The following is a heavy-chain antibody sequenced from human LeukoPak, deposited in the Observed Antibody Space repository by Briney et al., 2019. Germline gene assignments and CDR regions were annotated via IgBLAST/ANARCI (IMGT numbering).Heavy chain of an antibody. V-gene: IGHV3-23*01. Sequence: GGPLRLSCTVSGFAFSTYAMTWVRHLPGKGLEWVSSLHASGDGASYADSVRGRFTMSRDNSKNTLYLQMSDLRVEDAATYYCGRDPNGDYVGAFEFWGQGTLVTVSS. D-gene: IGHD4-17*01. CDR1: GFAFSTYA. J-gene: IGHJ3*01. CDR2: LHASGDGA. CDR3: GRDPNGDYVGAFEF.